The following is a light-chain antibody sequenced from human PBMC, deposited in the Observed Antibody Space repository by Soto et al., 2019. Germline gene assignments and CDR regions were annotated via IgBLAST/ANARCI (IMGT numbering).Light chain of an antibody. J-gene: IGKJ5*01. CDR1: QSFRGL. CDR3: QQYGGSPPIT. CDR2: GAS. V-gene: IGKV3-20*01. Sequence: EVVLTQSPVTLSLSPGERATLSCRASQSFRGLLAWYQQKPGQAPRLLIYGASSRATGIPDRFSGSGSGTDFTLTISRLEPEDFAVYYCQQYGGSPPITFGQGTRLEI.